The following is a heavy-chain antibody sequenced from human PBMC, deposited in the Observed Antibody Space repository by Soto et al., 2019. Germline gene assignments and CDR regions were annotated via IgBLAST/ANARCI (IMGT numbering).Heavy chain of an antibody. V-gene: IGHV4-34*01. CDR1: GGFVTSGSYY. CDR2: MSHSGGT. J-gene: IGHJ3*02. D-gene: IGHD1-1*01. CDR3: ARVERGTATTVVDAFDI. Sequence: QVQLQQWGAGLLKPSETLSLTCAVYGGFVTSGSYYWSWIRQPPGKGLEWIGEMSHSGGTHFNPCLRSRGTISVDTSKNQFTLKMSSVTAADTALYYCARVERGTATTVVDAFDIWGPGTMVTVSS.